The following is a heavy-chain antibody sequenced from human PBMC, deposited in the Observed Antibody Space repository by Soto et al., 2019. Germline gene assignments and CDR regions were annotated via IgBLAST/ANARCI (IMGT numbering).Heavy chain of an antibody. CDR1: GGSISSYY. CDR2: IYYSGST. CDR3: AREHIAAAGTHFDY. J-gene: IGHJ4*02. V-gene: IGHV4-59*01. Sequence: SETLSLTCTVSGGSISSYYWSWIRQPPGKGLEWIGYIYYSGSTNYNPSLKSRVTISVDTSKNQFSLKLSSVTAADTAVYYCAREHIAAAGTHFDYWGQGTLFTVSS. D-gene: IGHD6-13*01.